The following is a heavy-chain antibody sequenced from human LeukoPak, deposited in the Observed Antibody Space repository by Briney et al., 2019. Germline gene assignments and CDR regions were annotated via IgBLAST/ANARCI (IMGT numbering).Heavy chain of an antibody. D-gene: IGHD5-18*01. CDR1: GGSLSNSSYY. CDR2: IYYTGST. Sequence: SETLSLTCTVSGGSLSNSSYYWGWIRQPPGKGLEWIGSIYYTGSTYYNPSFKSRITISVDTSKNQFSLKVISVTAADTAVYYCARTTEGGYSYGYFYYYYMDVWGKGTTVTISS. J-gene: IGHJ6*03. V-gene: IGHV4-39*01. CDR3: ARTTEGGYSYGYFYYYYMDV.